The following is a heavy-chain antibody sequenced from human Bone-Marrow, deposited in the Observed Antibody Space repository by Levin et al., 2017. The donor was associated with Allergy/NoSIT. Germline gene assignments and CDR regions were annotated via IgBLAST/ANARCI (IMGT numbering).Heavy chain of an antibody. CDR3: ARTQYKIDGDGLYYFDY. J-gene: IGHJ4*02. V-gene: IGHV1-69*01. CDR1: GGTFSSYA. Sequence: PGESLKISCKASGGTFSSYAISWVRQAPGQGLEWMGGIIPIFGTANYAQKFQGRVTITADESTSTAYMELSSLRSEDTAVYYCARTQYKIDGDGLYYFDYWGQGTLVTVSS. D-gene: IGHD1-14*01. CDR2: IIPIFGTA.